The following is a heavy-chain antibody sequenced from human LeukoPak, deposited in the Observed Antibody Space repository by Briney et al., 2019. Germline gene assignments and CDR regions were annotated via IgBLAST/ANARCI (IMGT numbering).Heavy chain of an antibody. D-gene: IGHD1-7*01. CDR2: ISAYNGNT. CDR3: ARDGAPPSGTEDYYYYGMDV. Sequence: ASVKVSCKASGYTFTSYGISWVRQAPGRGLEWMGWISAYNGNTNYAQKLQGRVTMTTDTSTSTAYMELRSLRSDDTAVYYCARDGAPPSGTEDYYYYGMDVWGQGTTVTVSS. V-gene: IGHV1-18*01. J-gene: IGHJ6*02. CDR1: GYTFTSYG.